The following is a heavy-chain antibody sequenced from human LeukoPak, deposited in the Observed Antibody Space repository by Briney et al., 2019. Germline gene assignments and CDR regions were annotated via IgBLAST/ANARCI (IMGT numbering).Heavy chain of an antibody. Sequence: PSETLSLTCTVSGGSISSSSYHWGWIRQPPGKGLEWIGSIYYSGSTYYNPSLKSRVTISVDTSKNQFSPKLSSVTAADTAVYYCARHIVGATMRIDYWGQGTLVTVSS. V-gene: IGHV4-39*01. CDR1: GGSISSSSYH. CDR3: ARHIVGATMRIDY. CDR2: IYYSGST. J-gene: IGHJ4*02. D-gene: IGHD1-26*01.